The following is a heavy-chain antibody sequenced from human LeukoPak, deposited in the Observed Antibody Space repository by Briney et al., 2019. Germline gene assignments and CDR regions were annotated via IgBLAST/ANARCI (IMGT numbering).Heavy chain of an antibody. Sequence: GGSLRLSCAASGFTFSSYGMHWVRQAPGKGLGWVAFIRYDGSNKYYADSVKGRFTISRDNSKNTLYLQMNSLRAEDTAVYYCAKDGGRVGGYGGWGQGTLVTVSS. D-gene: IGHD5-12*01. J-gene: IGHJ4*02. V-gene: IGHV3-30*02. CDR3: AKDGGRVGGYGG. CDR2: IRYDGSNK. CDR1: GFTFSSYG.